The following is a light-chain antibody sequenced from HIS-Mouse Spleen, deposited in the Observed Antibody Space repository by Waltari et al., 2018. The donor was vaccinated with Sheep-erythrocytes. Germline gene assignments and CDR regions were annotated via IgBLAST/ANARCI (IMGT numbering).Light chain of an antibody. Sequence: QSALTQPASVSGSPGQSITISCTGTSSDVGGYNYVSWYQQHPGKAPKLIIYDVSNRPSGVSTRFSGSKSGNTATLTISGTQAEDEADYYCSSYAGSNNWVFGGGTKLTVL. V-gene: IGLV2-14*03. CDR3: SSYAGSNNWV. CDR1: SSDVGGYNY. CDR2: DVS. J-gene: IGLJ3*02.